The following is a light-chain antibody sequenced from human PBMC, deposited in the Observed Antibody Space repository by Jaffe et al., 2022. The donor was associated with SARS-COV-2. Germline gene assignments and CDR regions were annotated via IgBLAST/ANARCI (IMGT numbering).Light chain of an antibody. CDR3: MQARQTPWT. V-gene: IGKV2-28*01. Sequence: DIVMTQSPLSLPVTPGEPASISCRSTQSLLHDNGYDYVDWYLQKPGQSPHLLIYLGSNRASGVPDRFSGSGSGTDFTLKISRVEAEDVGVYYCMQARQTPWTFGQGTKVEIK. CDR2: LGS. J-gene: IGKJ1*01. CDR1: QSLLHDNGYDY.